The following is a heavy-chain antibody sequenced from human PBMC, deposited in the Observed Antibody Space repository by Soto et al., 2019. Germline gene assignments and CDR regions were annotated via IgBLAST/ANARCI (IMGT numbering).Heavy chain of an antibody. CDR3: ARSAISPFGGLIGPFDY. D-gene: IGHD3-16*02. CDR2: INAGNGNT. J-gene: IGHJ4*02. Sequence: QVQLVQSGAEEKKPGASVKVSCQASGYTFTAYAIHWVRQAPGQRLQWMGWINAGNGNTRYLQKFQSRIPITRDTSASTAYMERSSLTFADTAVYYCARSAISPFGGLIGPFDYWGQGNLVAVSS. V-gene: IGHV1-3*05. CDR1: GYTFTAYA.